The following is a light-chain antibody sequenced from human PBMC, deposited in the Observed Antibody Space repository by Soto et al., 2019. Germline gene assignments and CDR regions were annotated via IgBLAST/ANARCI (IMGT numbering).Light chain of an antibody. CDR2: DVT. V-gene: IGLV2-14*03. CDR3: SSYTTSNTRQIV. J-gene: IGLJ1*01. Sequence: QSALTQPASVSGSPGQSITISCTGTSSDVGGYNYVSWYQHHPGKAPKLIIYDVTNRPSGVSNPFSGSKSGNTASLTNSGLQPEDEADYYCSSYTTSNTRQIVFGTGTKLTV. CDR1: SSDVGGYNY.